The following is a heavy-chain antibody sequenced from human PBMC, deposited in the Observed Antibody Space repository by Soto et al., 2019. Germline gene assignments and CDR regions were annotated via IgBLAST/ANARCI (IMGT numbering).Heavy chain of an antibody. V-gene: IGHV1-18*01. CDR2: ISAYNGNT. CDR1: GYTFTSYG. J-gene: IGHJ6*02. Sequence: ASVKVSCKASGYTFTSYGISWVRQAPGQGLEWMGWISAYNGNTNYAQKLQGRVTMTTDTSTSTAYMELRSLRSDDTAVYYCARLFRGVRYCSSTSCSQYYYGMDVWGQGTTVTVSS. D-gene: IGHD2-2*01. CDR3: ARLFRGVRYCSSTSCSQYYYGMDV.